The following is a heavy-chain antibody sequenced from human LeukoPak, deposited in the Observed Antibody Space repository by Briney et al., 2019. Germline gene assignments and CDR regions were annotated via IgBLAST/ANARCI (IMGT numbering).Heavy chain of an antibody. V-gene: IGHV1-18*01. J-gene: IGHJ5*02. D-gene: IGHD6-13*01. CDR3: ARLAGTAAAGPEDWFDP. Sequence: GASVKVSCKASGYTFTGYGISWVRQAPGQGLEWMGWISAYNGNTNYAQKLQGRVTMTTDTSTSTAYMELRSLRSDDTAVYYCARLAGTAAAGPEDWFDPWGQGTLVTVSS. CDR2: ISAYNGNT. CDR1: GYTFTGYG.